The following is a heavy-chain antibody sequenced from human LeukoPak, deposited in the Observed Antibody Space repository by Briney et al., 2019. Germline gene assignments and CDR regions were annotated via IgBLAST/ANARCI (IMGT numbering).Heavy chain of an antibody. CDR1: GASVTSYW. Sequence: PSETLSLTCTVSGASVTSYWWSWIRQPPGKGLEWIGYFYHSGSTNYNPSLKSRVTISVDTSKNQFSLKLSSVTAADTAMYYCARTEFYDFWSGYPTAFDYWGQGILVTVSS. J-gene: IGHJ4*02. CDR2: FYHSGST. CDR3: ARTEFYDFWSGYPTAFDY. V-gene: IGHV4-4*08. D-gene: IGHD3-3*01.